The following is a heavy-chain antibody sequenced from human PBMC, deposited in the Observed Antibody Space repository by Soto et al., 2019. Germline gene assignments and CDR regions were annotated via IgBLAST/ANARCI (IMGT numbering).Heavy chain of an antibody. Sequence: ASVKVSCKASGYTFTRSGISWVRQAPGQGLEWMGWISTYNGDTNYAQTFQGRVTMTTDTSTSTVYMELRSLRSDDTAVYYCAREGVAPYYYYGMGVWGQGTPVTVS. CDR3: AREGVAPYYYYGMGV. CDR2: ISTYNGDT. CDR1: GYTFTRSG. V-gene: IGHV1-18*01. D-gene: IGHD5-12*01. J-gene: IGHJ6*02.